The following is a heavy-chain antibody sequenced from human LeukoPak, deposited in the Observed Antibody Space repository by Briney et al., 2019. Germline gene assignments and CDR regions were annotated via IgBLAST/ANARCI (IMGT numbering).Heavy chain of an antibody. J-gene: IGHJ3*02. CDR2: IRSKAYGGTT. CDR1: GFTFGDYA. V-gene: IGHV3-49*04. D-gene: IGHD5-24*01. Sequence: GGSLRLSCTASGFTFGDYAMSWVRQAPGKGLEWVGFIRSKAYGGTTEYAASVKGRFTISRDDSKSIAYLQMNSLKTEDTAVYYCTREGMSKLMATMDAFDIWGQGTMVNVSS. CDR3: TREGMSKLMATMDAFDI.